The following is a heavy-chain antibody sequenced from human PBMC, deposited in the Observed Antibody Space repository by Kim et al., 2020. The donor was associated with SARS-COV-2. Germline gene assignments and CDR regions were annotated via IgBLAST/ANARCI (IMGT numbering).Heavy chain of an antibody. CDR3: ARSDLVWFGELRSYYYGMDV. CDR1: GFTFSSYA. CDR2: ISYDGSNK. Sequence: GGSLRLSCAASGFTFSSYAMHWVRQAPGKGLEWVAVISYDGSNKYYADSVKGRFTISRDNSKNTLYLQMNSLRAEDTAVYYCARSDLVWFGELRSYYYGMDVWGQGTTVTVSS. D-gene: IGHD3-10*01. J-gene: IGHJ6*02. V-gene: IGHV3-30*04.